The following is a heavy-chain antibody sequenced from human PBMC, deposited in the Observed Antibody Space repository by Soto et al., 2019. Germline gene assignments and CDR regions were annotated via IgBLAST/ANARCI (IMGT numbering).Heavy chain of an antibody. CDR2: ISAYNGNT. Sequence: GASVKVSCKASGYTFTSYGISWVRQAPGQGLEWMGWISAYNGNTNYAQKLQGRVTMTTDTSTSTAYMELRSLRSDDTAVYYCARAPPYAAAGPRNWFDPWGQGTLVTVSS. CDR3: ARAPPYAAAGPRNWFDP. J-gene: IGHJ5*02. D-gene: IGHD6-13*01. CDR1: GYTFTSYG. V-gene: IGHV1-18*04.